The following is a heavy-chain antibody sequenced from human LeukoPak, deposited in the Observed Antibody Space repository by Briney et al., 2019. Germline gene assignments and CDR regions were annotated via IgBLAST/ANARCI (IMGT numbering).Heavy chain of an antibody. CDR3: AKDPDRLRLGEYLDY. D-gene: IGHD3-16*01. Sequence: PGGSLRLSCAASGFTFSSYGMHWVRQAPGKGLEWVAVISYDGSNKYYADSVKGRFTISRDNSKNTLYLQMNSLRAEDTAVYYCAKDPDRLRLGEYLDYWGQGTLVTVSS. CDR2: ISYDGSNK. J-gene: IGHJ4*02. V-gene: IGHV3-30*18. CDR1: GFTFSSYG.